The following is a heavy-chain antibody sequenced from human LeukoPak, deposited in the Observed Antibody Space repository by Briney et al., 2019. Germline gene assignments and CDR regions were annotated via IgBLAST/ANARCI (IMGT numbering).Heavy chain of an antibody. CDR1: GFTFSSYA. D-gene: IGHD6-6*01. Sequence: GGSLRLSCAASGFTFSSYAMHWVRQAPGKGLEWVAVISYDGSNKYYADSVKGRFTISRGNSKNTLYLQMNSLRAEDTAVYYCARDSEYSSSSGISWGQGTLVTVSS. CDR2: ISYDGSNK. V-gene: IGHV3-30-3*01. CDR3: ARDSEYSSSSGIS. J-gene: IGHJ5*02.